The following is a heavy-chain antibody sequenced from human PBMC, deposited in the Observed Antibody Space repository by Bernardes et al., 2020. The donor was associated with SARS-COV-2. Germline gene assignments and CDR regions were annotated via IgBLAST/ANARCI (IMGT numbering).Heavy chain of an antibody. CDR3: VTDQRYYDILTGRTYYYGMDV. CDR2: FDPEDGET. V-gene: IGHV1-24*01. J-gene: IGHJ6*02. D-gene: IGHD3-9*01. CDR1: GYTLTELS. Sequence: ASVKVSCKVSGYTLTELSMHWVRQAPGKGLEWMGGFDPEDGETIYAQKFQGRVTMTEDTSTDTAYMELSSLRSEDTAVYYCVTDQRYYDILTGRTYYYGMDVWGQGTTVTVSS.